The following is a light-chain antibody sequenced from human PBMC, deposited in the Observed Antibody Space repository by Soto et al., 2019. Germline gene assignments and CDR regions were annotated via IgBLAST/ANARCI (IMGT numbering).Light chain of an antibody. V-gene: IGKV3-15*01. Sequence: EVVLTQSPATLSGCAMGTVTLSCMASQSVRTNVAWYQQIPGQAPRLLVYGASTRATGVPARFTGSGSGIEFSLTISSLLSEDSAFYYCQQYFNWPLTWTFGPGTKVDIK. CDR3: QQYFNWPLTWT. CDR1: QSVRTN. CDR2: GAS. J-gene: IGKJ1*01.